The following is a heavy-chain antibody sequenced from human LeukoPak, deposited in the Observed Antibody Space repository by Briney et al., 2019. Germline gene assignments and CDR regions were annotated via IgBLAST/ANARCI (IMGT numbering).Heavy chain of an antibody. CDR2: IYHSGST. J-gene: IGHJ4*02. Sequence: SETLSLTCTVSGYSISSGYYWGWIRQPPGKGLEWIGSIYHSGSTYYNPSLKSRVTISVDTSKNQFPLKLSSVTATDTAVYYCARALSRGGSYWFFDYWGQGTLVTVSS. CDR1: GYSISSGYY. CDR3: ARALSRGGSYWFFDY. V-gene: IGHV4-38-2*02. D-gene: IGHD1-26*01.